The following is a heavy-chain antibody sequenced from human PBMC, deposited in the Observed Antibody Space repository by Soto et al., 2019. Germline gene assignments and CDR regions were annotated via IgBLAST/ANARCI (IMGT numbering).Heavy chain of an antibody. CDR1: GGTFSSYA. Sequence: QVQLVQSGAEVKKPGSSVKVSCKASGGTFSSYAISWVRQAPGQGLEWMGGIIPIFGTASYAQKFQGRATITADESTSTAYMELSSLRSEDTAVYYCAREGASGSHIGYWGQGTLVTVSS. CDR3: AREGASGSHIGY. V-gene: IGHV1-69*01. J-gene: IGHJ4*02. D-gene: IGHD3-22*01. CDR2: IIPIFGTA.